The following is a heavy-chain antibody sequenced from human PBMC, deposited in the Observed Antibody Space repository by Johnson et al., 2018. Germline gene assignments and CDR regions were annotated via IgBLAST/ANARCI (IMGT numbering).Heavy chain of an antibody. J-gene: IGHJ3*02. Sequence: EVQLLESGGGLVQPGGSXRLSCAASGFTFSSYAMHWVRQAPGKGLEYVSAISSNGGSTYYANSVKGRFTISRDNSKNTLYLQMGSLRAEDMAVYYCASGYSYGWGAFDIWGQGTMVTVSS. CDR3: ASGYSYGWGAFDI. D-gene: IGHD5-18*01. V-gene: IGHV3-64*01. CDR2: ISSNGGST. CDR1: GFTFSSYA.